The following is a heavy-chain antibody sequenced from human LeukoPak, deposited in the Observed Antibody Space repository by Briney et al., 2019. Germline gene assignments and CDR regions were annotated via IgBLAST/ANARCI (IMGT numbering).Heavy chain of an antibody. CDR2: ISYDGSNK. CDR1: GFTFNRYS. V-gene: IGHV3-30*18. CDR3: AKDNIVFWFDP. Sequence: PGGSLRLSCAASGFTFNRYSMSWVRQAPGKGLEWVAVISYDGSNKYYADSVKGRFTISRDNSKNTLYLQMNSLRAEDTAVYYCAKDNIVFWFDPWGQGTLVTVSS. D-gene: IGHD3-16*02. J-gene: IGHJ5*02.